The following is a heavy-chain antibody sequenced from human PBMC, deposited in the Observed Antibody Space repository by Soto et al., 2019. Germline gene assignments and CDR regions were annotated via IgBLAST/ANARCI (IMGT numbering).Heavy chain of an antibody. V-gene: IGHV4-31*03. J-gene: IGHJ6*02. CDR3: ARDRDTMVRGADYPYGMDV. CDR2: IYYSGST. CDR1: GGSISSGGYY. D-gene: IGHD3-10*01. Sequence: QVQLQESGPGLVKPSQTLSLTCTVSGGSISSGGYYWSWIRQHPGKGLEWIGYIYYSGSTYYNPSLKSRVTISVDTSKNQFSLKLSSVTAADTAVYYCARDRDTMVRGADYPYGMDVWGQGTTVTVSS.